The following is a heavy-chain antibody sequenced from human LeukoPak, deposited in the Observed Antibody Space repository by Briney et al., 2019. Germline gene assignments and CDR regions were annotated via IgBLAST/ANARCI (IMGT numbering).Heavy chain of an antibody. CDR1: GGSISSHY. J-gene: IGHJ3*02. V-gene: IGHV4-59*11. Sequence: SETLSLTCTVSGGSISSHYWSWIRQPPGKGLEWIGYIYYSGSTNYNPSLKSRVTISVDTSKNQFSLKLSSVTAADTAVYYCARMVYRGYVLIAFDIWGQGTTVTVSS. D-gene: IGHD5-12*01. CDR2: IYYSGST. CDR3: ARMVYRGYVLIAFDI.